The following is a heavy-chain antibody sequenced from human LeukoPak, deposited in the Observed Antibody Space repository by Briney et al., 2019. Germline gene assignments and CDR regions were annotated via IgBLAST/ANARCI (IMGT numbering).Heavy chain of an antibody. CDR3: ATLSPFNGYEVDY. D-gene: IGHD5-12*01. CDR1: GGTFSSDA. Sequence: ASVKVSCKASGGTFSSDAISWVRQAPGQGLEWMGRIIPLLGIANYAQKFQGRVTITADKSTSTAYMELSSLRSEDTAVDYCATLSPFNGYEVDYWGQGTLVTVSS. CDR2: IIPLLGIA. J-gene: IGHJ4*02. V-gene: IGHV1-69*04.